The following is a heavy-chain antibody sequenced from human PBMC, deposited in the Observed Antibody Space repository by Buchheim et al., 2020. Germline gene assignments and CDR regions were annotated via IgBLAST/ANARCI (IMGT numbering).Heavy chain of an antibody. D-gene: IGHD1-26*01. J-gene: IGHJ4*02. Sequence: QVQLVESGGGVVQPGRSLRLSCAASGFAFSNFGMHWVRQAPGKGLEWVAVISYDGGNKYYADSVKGRFTISRDNSKNTLSLQMNSLRDEDTAVYYCAKSRIVGATFLPMDYWGQGAL. CDR3: AKSRIVGATFLPMDY. V-gene: IGHV3-30*18. CDR1: GFAFSNFG. CDR2: ISYDGGNK.